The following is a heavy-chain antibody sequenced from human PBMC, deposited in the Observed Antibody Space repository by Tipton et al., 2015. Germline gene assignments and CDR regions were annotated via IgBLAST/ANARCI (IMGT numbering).Heavy chain of an antibody. Sequence: GSLRLSCAASGFTFSDYYMTWIRQSPGKGLEWLGNIHYSGTTYYSPSLMGRVTISVDTSKNQFSLKLSSVTAADTAVYFCARIAVRDYYYYYNVDVWGQGTTVTVS. J-gene: IGHJ6*02. CDR1: GFTFSDYY. CDR3: ARIAVRDYYYYYNVDV. V-gene: IGHV4-34*01. D-gene: IGHD6-19*01. CDR2: IHYSGTT.